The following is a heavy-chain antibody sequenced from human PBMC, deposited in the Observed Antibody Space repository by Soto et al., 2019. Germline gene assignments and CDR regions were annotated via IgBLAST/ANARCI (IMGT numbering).Heavy chain of an antibody. D-gene: IGHD3-9*01. CDR3: ARILRYFDWLLFQPFDY. CDR2: ISAYNGNT. Sequence: ASVKVSCKASGYTFTSYGISWLRQAPGQGLEWIGWISAYNGNTNYAQKLQGRVTMTTDTSTSTAYMELRSLRSDDTAVYYCARILRYFDWLLFQPFDYWGQGTLVTVSS. CDR1: GYTFTSYG. J-gene: IGHJ4*02. V-gene: IGHV1-18*01.